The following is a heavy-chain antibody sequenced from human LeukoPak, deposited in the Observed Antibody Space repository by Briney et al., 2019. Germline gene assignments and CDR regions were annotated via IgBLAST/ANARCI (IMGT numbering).Heavy chain of an antibody. CDR2: IFHSGST. CDR1: GGSISSYY. CDR3: ARSWFSTGPADY. Sequence: SETLSLTCIVSGGSISSYYWGWIRQPPGKGLEWIGSIFHSGSTYYNPSLKSRVTISVDTSKNQFSLKLTSVTAADTAVYYCARSWFSTGPADYWGQGTLVTVSS. V-gene: IGHV4-39*01. J-gene: IGHJ4*02. D-gene: IGHD6-13*01.